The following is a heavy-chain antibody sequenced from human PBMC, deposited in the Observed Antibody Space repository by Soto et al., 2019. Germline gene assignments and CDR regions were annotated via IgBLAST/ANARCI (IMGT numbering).Heavy chain of an antibody. J-gene: IGHJ6*02. CDR2: MTGVGGSI. V-gene: IGHV3-23*01. D-gene: IGHD4-17*01. CDR3: ASEAGDSASLGYDYYSVDL. CDR1: GFSFLYYP. Sequence: PGGSLRLSCRASGFSFLYYPMTWVRQAPGKGLEWVSGMTGVGGSIYYAESVKGRFTISRDNSKNTLFLEMNDLRAEDTAVYYCASEAGDSASLGYDYYSVDLWGPGTTVTVSS.